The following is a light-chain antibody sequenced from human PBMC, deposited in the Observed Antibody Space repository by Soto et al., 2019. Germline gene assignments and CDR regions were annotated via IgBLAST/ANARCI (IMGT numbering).Light chain of an antibody. V-gene: IGKV3-11*01. CDR2: DAS. J-gene: IGKJ3*01. CDR1: QSFDTY. Sequence: EVVLTQSPATLSLSPGERATLSCRASQSFDTYLAWYQQKPGQPPRLLIYDASNRATGIPARFSGSGSGTDFTLTITTLEPEDFAVYYCQQRSNWPPWTFGPGTKV. CDR3: QQRSNWPPWT.